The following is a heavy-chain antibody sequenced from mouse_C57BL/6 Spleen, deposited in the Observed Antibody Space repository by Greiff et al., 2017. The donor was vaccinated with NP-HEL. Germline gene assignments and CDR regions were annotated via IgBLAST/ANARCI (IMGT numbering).Heavy chain of an antibody. D-gene: IGHD1-1*01. J-gene: IGHJ4*01. V-gene: IGHV1-55*01. CDR2: IYPGSGST. Sequence: QVQLQQPGAELVKPGASVKLSCKASGYTFTSYWITWVKQRPGQGLEWIGDIYPGSGSTNYNEKFKSKATLTVDNSSSTAYMQLSSLTSEDSAVYYCARRNYYGPMDYWGQGTSVTVSS. CDR1: GYTFTSYW. CDR3: ARRNYYGPMDY.